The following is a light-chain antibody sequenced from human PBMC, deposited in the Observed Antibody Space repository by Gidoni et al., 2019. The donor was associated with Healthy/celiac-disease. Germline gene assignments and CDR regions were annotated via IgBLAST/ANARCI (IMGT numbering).Light chain of an antibody. CDR2: GGS. CDR1: QSVSSSY. CDR3: QQYGSSPT. V-gene: IGKV3-20*01. Sequence: DIVLTQSPGTLSLSPGERATLSCRASQSVSSSYLAWYQQKPGQAPRLLIYGGSSRATGIPDRCSGSGSGTDFTLTISRLEPEDFAVYYCQQYGSSPTFGQGTKVEIK. J-gene: IGKJ1*01.